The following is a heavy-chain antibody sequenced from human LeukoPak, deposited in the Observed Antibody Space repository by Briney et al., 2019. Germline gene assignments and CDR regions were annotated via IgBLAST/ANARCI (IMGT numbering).Heavy chain of an antibody. D-gene: IGHD3-3*02. CDR1: GYTFTSYA. J-gene: IGHJ3*02. Sequence: AASVKVSCKASGYTFTSYAMNWVRQAPGQGLEWMGWINTNTGNPTYAQGFTGRFVFSLDTSVSTAYLQISSLKAEDTAVYYCARPSSLAYHDAFDIWGQGTMVTVSS. CDR2: INTNTGNP. V-gene: IGHV7-4-1*02. CDR3: ARPSSLAYHDAFDI.